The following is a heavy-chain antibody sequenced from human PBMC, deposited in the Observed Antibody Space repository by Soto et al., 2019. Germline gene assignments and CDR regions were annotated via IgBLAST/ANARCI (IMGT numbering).Heavy chain of an antibody. CDR1: GDSISAYS. D-gene: IGHD5-12*01. V-gene: IGHV4-59*01. J-gene: IGHJ4*02. Sequence: SETLSLTCTVSGDSISAYSWSWVRQPPGKGLEWIGNILYYGNTKYNPSLKSRVSMSVDTSKNQFSLRLISVTAADTAKYFCAREGNLGRWLQPLDFWGQGTLVTVSS. CDR3: AREGNLGRWLQPLDF. CDR2: ILYYGNT.